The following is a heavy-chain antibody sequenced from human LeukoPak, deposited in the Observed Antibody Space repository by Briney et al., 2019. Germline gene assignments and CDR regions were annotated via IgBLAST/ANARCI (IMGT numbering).Heavy chain of an antibody. D-gene: IGHD3-10*01. CDR3: ARDASGEPFDY. CDR2: ISSGGSYI. J-gene: IGHJ4*02. Sequence: GGSLRLSCAASGITFGTYSMNWVRQAPGKGLEWVSSISSGGSYIYYADSVKGRFTISRDNAKNSLFLQMNSLRAEDTAVYYCARDASGEPFDYWGQGTLITVSS. CDR1: GITFGTYS. V-gene: IGHV3-21*01.